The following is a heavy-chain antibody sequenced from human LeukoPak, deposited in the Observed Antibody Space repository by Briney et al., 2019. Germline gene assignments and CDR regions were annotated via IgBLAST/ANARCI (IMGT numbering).Heavy chain of an antibody. CDR1: GFTFSSYG. V-gene: IGHV3-30*18. Sequence: GGSLRLSCAASGFTFSSYGMHWVRQAPGKGLEWVAVISYDGSNKYYADSVKGRFTISRDNSKNTLYLQMNSLRAEDTAVYYCAKESDYGILTGYLDYWGQGTLVTVSP. D-gene: IGHD3-9*01. J-gene: IGHJ4*02. CDR2: ISYDGSNK. CDR3: AKESDYGILTGYLDY.